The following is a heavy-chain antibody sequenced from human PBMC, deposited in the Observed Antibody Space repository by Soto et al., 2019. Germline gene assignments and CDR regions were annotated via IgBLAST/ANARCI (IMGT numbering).Heavy chain of an antibody. V-gene: IGHV3-30*03. CDR1: GFTFSSYG. CDR3: ATGLLSGYCSGGSCYS. D-gene: IGHD2-15*01. Sequence: GGSLRLSCAASGFTFSSYGMHWVRQAPGKGLEWVAVISYDGSNKYYADSVKGRFTISRDNSKNTLYLQMNSLRAEDTAVYYCATGLLSGYCSGGSCYSWGQRTLVTVSS. J-gene: IGHJ4*02. CDR2: ISYDGSNK.